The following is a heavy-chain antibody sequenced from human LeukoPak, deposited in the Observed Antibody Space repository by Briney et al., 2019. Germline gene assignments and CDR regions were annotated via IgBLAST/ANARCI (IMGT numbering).Heavy chain of an antibody. J-gene: IGHJ1*01. Sequence: PGGSLRLSCAASGFTFNTYGMHWVRQAPGKGLEWLAVISYDGSNKSFADSVEGRLAVSRDNSNNTLYLHMNTLRPDDTAIYFCAAYHASGTFGYFQHWGQGTLVTVSS. CDR2: ISYDGSNK. CDR3: AAYHASGTFGYFQH. V-gene: IGHV3-30*03. D-gene: IGHD1-7*01. CDR1: GFTFNTYG.